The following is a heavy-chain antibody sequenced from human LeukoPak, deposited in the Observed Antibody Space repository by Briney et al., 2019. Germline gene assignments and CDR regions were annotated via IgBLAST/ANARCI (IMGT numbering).Heavy chain of an antibody. CDR3: ARDPTLPVVVTTQSYYYYYYMDV. CDR1: GYTFTGYY. V-gene: IGHV1-2*02. CDR2: INPNSGGT. J-gene: IGHJ6*03. D-gene: IGHD3-22*01. Sequence: VASVKVSCKASGYTFTGYYIHWVRQAPGQGLEWMGWINPNSGGTNYAQKFQGRVTMTRDTSISTAYMELSRLRSDDTAVYYCARDPTLPVVVTTQSYYYYYYMDVWGKGTTVTVSS.